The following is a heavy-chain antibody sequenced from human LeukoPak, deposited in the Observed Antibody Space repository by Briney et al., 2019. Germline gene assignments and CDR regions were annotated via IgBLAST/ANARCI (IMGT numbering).Heavy chain of an antibody. V-gene: IGHV3-7*01. J-gene: IGHJ3*02. D-gene: IGHD4-11*01. CDR3: ARGVLYSTDAFDI. Sequence: GGSLRLSRAVSGFTFSSYCMTWVRQAPGKGLEWVANIKQGGSETYYVDSVKGRFAISRDIAKNSLYLQMNSLRAKDTAVYYCARGVLYSTDAFDIWGQGTMVIVSS. CDR1: GFTFSSYC. CDR2: IKQGGSET.